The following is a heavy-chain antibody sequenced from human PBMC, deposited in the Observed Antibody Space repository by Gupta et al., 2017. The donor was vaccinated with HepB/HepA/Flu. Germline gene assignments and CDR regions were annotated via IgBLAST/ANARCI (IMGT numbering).Heavy chain of an antibody. CDR1: GYTFTDYY. J-gene: IGHJ4*02. D-gene: IGHD6-19*01. Sequence: VQLVQSGAEVKKPGATVKIPCKVSGYTFTDYYMHWVQQAPGKGLEWMGLVDPEDGEKIYAEKGQGRVTITAETSTDTAYMELRGMRSEDTAVYYCETVSSGAGNNHFDDWGQGTLVTVSS. CDR2: VDPEDGEK. CDR3: ETVSSGAGNNHFDD. V-gene: IGHV1-69-2*01.